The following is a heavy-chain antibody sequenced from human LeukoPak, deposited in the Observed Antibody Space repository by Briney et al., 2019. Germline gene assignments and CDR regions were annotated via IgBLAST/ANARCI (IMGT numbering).Heavy chain of an antibody. CDR2: MNPGSGDT. V-gene: IGHV1-8*01. CDR1: GYTFTTHD. CDR3: ARGLGDYNTDWFPVSGY. D-gene: IGHD3-9*01. J-gene: IGHJ4*02. Sequence: GASVKVSCKAFGYTFTTHDLTWVRQATGQGLEWMGWMNPGSGDTAYAQKFQGRVTMARDTSMSTAYMELNSLGSEDTAIYYCARGLGDYNTDWFPVSGYWGQGTPVTVSS.